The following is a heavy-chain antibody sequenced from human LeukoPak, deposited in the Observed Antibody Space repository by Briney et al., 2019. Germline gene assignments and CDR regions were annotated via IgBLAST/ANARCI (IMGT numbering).Heavy chain of an antibody. D-gene: IGHD3-16*01. CDR3: ARVAVDAIWGEYYFDY. J-gene: IGHJ4*02. CDR2: IYTSGST. CDR1: GGSISSYY. V-gene: IGHV4-4*07. Sequence: PSETLSLTCTVSGGSISSYYWSWIRQPAGKGLEWIGRIYTSGSTNYNPSLKSRVTMSVDTSKNQFSLKLSSVTAADTAVYYCARVAVDAIWGEYYFDYWGQGTLVTVSS.